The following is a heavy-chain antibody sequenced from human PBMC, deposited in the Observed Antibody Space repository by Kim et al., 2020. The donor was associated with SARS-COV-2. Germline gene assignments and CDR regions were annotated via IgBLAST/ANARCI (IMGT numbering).Heavy chain of an antibody. J-gene: IGHJ5*02. CDR3: ARTRAAIGGRWFDP. Sequence: SETLSLTCTVSGGPISSYYWSWIREPPGKGLEWIGYIHYSGSTNYNPSLKSRATISVDMSKNQISLKLSSVTAADTAVYYCARTRAAIGGRWFDPWGQGTVVTVSS. CDR2: IHYSGST. D-gene: IGHD6-25*01. CDR1: GGPISSYY. V-gene: IGHV4-59*01.